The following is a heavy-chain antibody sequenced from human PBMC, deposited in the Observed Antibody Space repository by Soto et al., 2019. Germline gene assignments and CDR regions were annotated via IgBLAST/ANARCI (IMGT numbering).Heavy chain of an antibody. Sequence: SIRRVYYWGWVRQPPGKGLEWIGTIYHSGSTYYNPSLMSRVTISADTSKNQLSLKLDSVTAADTATYYCARSLNCYVGGCCPLRCLDVWGLGTTGTVSS. CDR1: SIRRVYY. CDR3: ARSLNCYVGGCCPLRCLDV. J-gene: IGHJ6*02. V-gene: IGHV4-38-2*01. D-gene: IGHD2-15*01. CDR2: IYHSGST.